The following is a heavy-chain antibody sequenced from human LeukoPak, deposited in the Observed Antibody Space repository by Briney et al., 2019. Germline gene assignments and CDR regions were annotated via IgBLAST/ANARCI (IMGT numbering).Heavy chain of an antibody. V-gene: IGHV4-61*01. J-gene: IGHJ4*02. CDR2: IYYSGIS. D-gene: IGHD1-26*01. CDR1: GGSVSSGSYY. CDR3: AREEVGASPGGY. Sequence: SETLSLTCTVSGGSVSSGSYYWSWIRQPPGKGLEWIGYIYYSGISNYNPSLKSRVTMSVDMSKNQFSLKLSAVTAADTAIYYCAREEVGASPGGYWGQGTLVTVSS.